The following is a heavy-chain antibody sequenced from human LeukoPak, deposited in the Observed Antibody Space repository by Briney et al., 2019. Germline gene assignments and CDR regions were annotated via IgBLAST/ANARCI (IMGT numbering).Heavy chain of an antibody. J-gene: IGHJ4*02. CDR2: IDWDDDK. Sequence: SGPTLVNPTQTLTLTCTFSGFSLSTSRMRVSWIRQPPGKAPEWLARIDWDDDKFYNTSLKTRLTISKDTSKNHVVLTMTNMDPVDTATYYCARTQLGFLDYWGQGTLVTVSS. CDR3: ARTQLGFLDY. CDR1: GFSLSTSRMR. V-gene: IGHV2-70*04. D-gene: IGHD3-16*01.